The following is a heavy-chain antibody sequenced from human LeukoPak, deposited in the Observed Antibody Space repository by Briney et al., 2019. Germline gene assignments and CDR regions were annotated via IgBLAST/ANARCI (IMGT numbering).Heavy chain of an antibody. Sequence: GGSLRLSCAASGFTFSSYSMNWVRQAPGKGLEWVSSISSSSSYIYYADSAQGRFTISRDNAKNSLYLQMNSLRAEDTAVYYCARDRQQLFDYWGQGTLVTVSS. J-gene: IGHJ4*02. V-gene: IGHV3-21*01. CDR2: ISSSSSYI. CDR1: GFTFSSYS. D-gene: IGHD6-13*01. CDR3: ARDRQQLFDY.